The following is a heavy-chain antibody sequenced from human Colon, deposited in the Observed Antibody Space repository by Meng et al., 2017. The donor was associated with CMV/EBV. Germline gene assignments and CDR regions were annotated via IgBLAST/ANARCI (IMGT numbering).Heavy chain of an antibody. Sequence: SETLSLTCNVSGGSVSSGIHYWNWIRQSPGKGLEWIGNIDYSGSTKYNPSLKSRITMSVDTSKNQFSLKLSSVTAADTAMYYCARDGRCSRSGGSCLDYWGQGALVTVSS. J-gene: IGHJ4*02. D-gene: IGHD2-15*01. CDR2: IDYSGST. CDR3: ARDGRCSRSGGSCLDY. CDR1: GGSVSSGIHY. V-gene: IGHV4-61*01.